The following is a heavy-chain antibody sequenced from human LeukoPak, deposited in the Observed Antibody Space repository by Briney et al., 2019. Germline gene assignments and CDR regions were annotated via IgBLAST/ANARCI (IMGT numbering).Heavy chain of an antibody. Sequence: PGGSLRLSCAASGFTFSSYWMSWVRQAPGKGLEWVANIKQDGSEKYYVDPVKGRFTISRDNAKTSLYLQMNSPRAEDPAVYYCARVGSSSWHQTVYFDYWGQGTLVTVSS. V-gene: IGHV3-7*01. CDR2: IKQDGSEK. J-gene: IGHJ4*02. CDR3: ARVGSSSWHQTVYFDY. CDR1: GFTFSSYW. D-gene: IGHD6-13*01.